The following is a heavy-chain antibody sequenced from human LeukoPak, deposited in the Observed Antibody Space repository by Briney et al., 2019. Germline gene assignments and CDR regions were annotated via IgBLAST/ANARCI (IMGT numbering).Heavy chain of an antibody. CDR3: ARDGGRWFGELLIWFDP. J-gene: IGHJ5*02. CDR1: GGSISSSSYY. V-gene: IGHV4-39*07. CDR2: IYYSGST. Sequence: SETLSLTCTVSGGSISSSSYYWGWIRQPPRKGLEWIGSIYYSGSTYYNPSLKSRVTISVDTSKNQFSLKLSSVTAADTAVYYCARDGGRWFGELLIWFDPWGQGTLVTVSS. D-gene: IGHD3-10*01.